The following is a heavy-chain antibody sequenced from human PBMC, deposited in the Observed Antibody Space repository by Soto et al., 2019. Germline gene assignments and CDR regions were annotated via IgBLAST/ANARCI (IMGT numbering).Heavy chain of an antibody. CDR1: GFTFSSYG. Sequence: GGSLRLSCAASGFTFSSYGMHWVRQAPGKGLEWVAVISYDGSNKYYADSVKGRFTISRDNSKNTLYLQMNSLRAEDTAVYYCAYRNWFDPWGQGTLVTSPQ. D-gene: IGHD5-18*01. CDR3: AYRNWFDP. J-gene: IGHJ5*02. V-gene: IGHV3-30*03. CDR2: ISYDGSNK.